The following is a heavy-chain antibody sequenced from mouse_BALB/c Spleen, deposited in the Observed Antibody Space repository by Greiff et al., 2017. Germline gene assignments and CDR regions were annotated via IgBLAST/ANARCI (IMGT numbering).Heavy chain of an antibody. D-gene: IGHD1-1*01. J-gene: IGHJ3*01. V-gene: IGHV1-12*01. CDR2: IYPGNGDT. CDR3: ARGVYDPFAY. CDR1: GYTFTSYN. Sequence: QVQLQQPGAELVKPGASVKMSCKASGYTFTSYNMHWVKQTPGQGLEWIGAIYPGNGDTSYNQKFKGKATLTADKSSSTAYMQLSSLTSEDSAVYYCARGVYDPFAYWGQGTLVTVSA.